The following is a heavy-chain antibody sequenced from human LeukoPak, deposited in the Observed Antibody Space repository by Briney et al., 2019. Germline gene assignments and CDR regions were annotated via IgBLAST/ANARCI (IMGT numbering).Heavy chain of an antibody. CDR2: IYSGGTT. Sequence: PGGSLRLSCAASGFTVSSNYINWVRQAPGKGLEWVSLIYSGGTTYYADSVKGRFTISRDNSKNTVHLQMNNLRAEDTAMYFCARRLYIVRGAFDIWGQGTMVTASS. CDR1: GFTVSSNY. J-gene: IGHJ3*02. V-gene: IGHV3-53*01. D-gene: IGHD2/OR15-2a*01. CDR3: ARRLYIVRGAFDI.